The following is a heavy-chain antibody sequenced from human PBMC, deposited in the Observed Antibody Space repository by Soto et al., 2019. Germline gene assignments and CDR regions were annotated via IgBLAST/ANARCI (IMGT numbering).Heavy chain of an antibody. CDR3: ARAGAVAGTRQRYYFDY. V-gene: IGHV4-59*01. CDR2: IYYSGST. CDR1: GGSISSYY. J-gene: IGHJ4*02. D-gene: IGHD6-19*01. Sequence: SETLSLTCTVSGGSISSYYWSWIRQPPGKGLEWIGYIYYSGSTNYNPSLKSRVTISVDTSKNQFSLKLSSVTAADTAVYYCARAGAVAGTRQRYYFDYWGQGTLVTVSS.